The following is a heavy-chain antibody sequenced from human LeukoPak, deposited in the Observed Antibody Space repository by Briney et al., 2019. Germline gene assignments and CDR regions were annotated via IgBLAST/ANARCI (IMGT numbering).Heavy chain of an antibody. Sequence: GGSLRLSCTASKSTFSHYGMRWVRQAPGKGLEWVAVISSDGSIKVYADSVKGRFTLSRDNSINTVDLQMNSLRAEDTAVYYCVKEYHSRGFGAYFDYWAREPWSPSPQ. CDR3: VKEYHSRGFGAYFDY. J-gene: IGHJ4*02. V-gene: IGHV3-30*18. D-gene: IGHD3-3*01. CDR1: KSTFSHYG. CDR2: ISSDGSIK.